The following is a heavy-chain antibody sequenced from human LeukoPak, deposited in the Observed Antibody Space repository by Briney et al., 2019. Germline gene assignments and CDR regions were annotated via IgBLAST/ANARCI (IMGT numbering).Heavy chain of an antibody. V-gene: IGHV4-34*01. CDR2: INHSGST. Sequence: PSETLSLTCAVYGGSFSGYYWSWIRQPPGKGLEWIGEINHSGSTNYNPSLKSRVTISVDTSKNQFSLKLSSVTAADTAVCYCARGYYSSSYFDYWGQGTLVTVSS. D-gene: IGHD6-6*01. J-gene: IGHJ4*02. CDR3: ARGYYSSSYFDY. CDR1: GGSFSGYY.